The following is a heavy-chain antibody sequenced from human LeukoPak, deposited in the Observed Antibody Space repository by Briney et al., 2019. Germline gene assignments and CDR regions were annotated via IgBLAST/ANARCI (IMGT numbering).Heavy chain of an antibody. CDR3: ARASTVMKPFDY. D-gene: IGHD4-17*01. Sequence: GGSLRLSCAASGFAVRTNYMSWVRQPPGKGLEWVSVFYTGGSTYYADSVKGRFTISRDSSKNTVYLLMNNLRAEDTAMYFCARASTVMKPFDYWGQGTLVIVSS. CDR1: GFAVRTNY. V-gene: IGHV3-53*01. J-gene: IGHJ4*02. CDR2: FYTGGST.